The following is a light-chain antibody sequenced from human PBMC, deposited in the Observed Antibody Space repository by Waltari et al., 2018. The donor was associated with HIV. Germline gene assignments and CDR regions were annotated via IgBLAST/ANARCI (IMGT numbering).Light chain of an antibody. Sequence: QSALTQPPSASGSPGQSVTISCTGTSSDVGGYNYVSWYQQHPGKAPKLMFYEVSKRPAGVPVRFSGSKSGNTASLTVAGLQAEDEADYDCSSYAGSNNHVVFGGGTKLTVL. CDR2: EVS. V-gene: IGLV2-8*01. CDR3: SSYAGSNNHVV. J-gene: IGLJ2*01. CDR1: SSDVGGYNY.